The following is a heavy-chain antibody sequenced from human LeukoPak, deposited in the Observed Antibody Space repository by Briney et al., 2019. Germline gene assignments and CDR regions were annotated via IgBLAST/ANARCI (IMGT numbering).Heavy chain of an antibody. Sequence: GGSLRLSCAASGFTVSSIHMVWVRQAPGKGLEWVSVTYTGGNSYYADSVKGRFTISRDNSKNTLYLQMNSLRAEDTAVYYCARGELGSSLGFDPWGQGTLVTVSS. CDR1: GFTVSSIH. CDR3: ARGELGSSLGFDP. CDR2: TYTGGNS. D-gene: IGHD3-16*01. J-gene: IGHJ5*02. V-gene: IGHV3-53*05.